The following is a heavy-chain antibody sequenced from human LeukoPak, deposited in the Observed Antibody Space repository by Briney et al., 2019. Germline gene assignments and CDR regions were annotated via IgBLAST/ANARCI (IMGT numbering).Heavy chain of an antibody. D-gene: IGHD6-13*01. Sequence: GGSLRLSCAASGFTFSSLHMTWVRQAPGKGLEWVSAISSSGGSTYYADSVKGRFTVSRDNSKNMLYLQMNSLRAEDTAVYYCARDTIAAAGTSYYYGMDVWGQGTTVTVSS. CDR2: ISSSGGST. J-gene: IGHJ6*02. CDR3: ARDTIAAAGTSYYYGMDV. CDR1: GFTFSSLH. V-gene: IGHV3-23*01.